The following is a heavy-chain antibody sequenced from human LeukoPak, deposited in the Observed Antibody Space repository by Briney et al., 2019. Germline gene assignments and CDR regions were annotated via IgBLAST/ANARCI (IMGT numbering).Heavy chain of an antibody. CDR3: ARDRSGTIPIDY. Sequence: GGSLRLSCAASGFTFSSCWMHWVRQAPGKGLVWVSRINSDGSSTSYADSVKGRFTISGDNAKNTLYLQMNSLRAEDTAVYYCARDRSGTIPIDYWGQGTLVTVSS. J-gene: IGHJ4*02. CDR2: INSDGSST. D-gene: IGHD1-14*01. V-gene: IGHV3-74*01. CDR1: GFTFSSCW.